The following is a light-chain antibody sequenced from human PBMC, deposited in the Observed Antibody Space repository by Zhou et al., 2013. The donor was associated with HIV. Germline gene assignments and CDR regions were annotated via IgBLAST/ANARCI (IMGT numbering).Light chain of an antibody. CDR2: SAS. J-gene: IGKJ1*01. Sequence: AIQLTQSPSSLSASVGDRVTVTCRASQGVSSALAWYHQKPGKAPKLLIYSASTLESGVASRFSGSGSGTEFTLTISSLQPDDFATYYCQQYNSYPWTFGQGTKVEIK. V-gene: IGKV1-13*02. CDR3: QQYNSYPWT. CDR1: QGVSSA.